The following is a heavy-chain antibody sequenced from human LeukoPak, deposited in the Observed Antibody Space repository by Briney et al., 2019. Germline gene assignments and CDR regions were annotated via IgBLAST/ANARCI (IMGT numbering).Heavy chain of an antibody. J-gene: IGHJ4*02. D-gene: IGHD6-13*01. Sequence: PGGSLRLSCAASGFTFSSYSMNWVRQAPGKGLEWVSSISSSSSYIYYADSVKGRLTISRDNAKNSLYLQMNSLRAEDTAVYYCARAPLQLYSSSWLDYWGQGTLVTVSS. CDR1: GFTFSSYS. CDR2: ISSSSSYI. CDR3: ARAPLQLYSSSWLDY. V-gene: IGHV3-21*04.